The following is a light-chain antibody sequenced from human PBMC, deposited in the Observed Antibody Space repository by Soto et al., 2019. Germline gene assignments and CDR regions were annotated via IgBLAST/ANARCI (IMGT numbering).Light chain of an antibody. CDR2: GAS. CDR3: QQYNTWPPFT. CDR1: QSVSSN. J-gene: IGKJ2*01. Sequence: EIVMTQSPATLSVSPGERSTLSCRASQSVSSNLAWYQQKPGQAPRLLIYGASTRATGIPARFSGSGSGTEFTLTSISLQSEDFAVFYCQQYNTWPPFTFGQGTQLKIK. V-gene: IGKV3-15*01.